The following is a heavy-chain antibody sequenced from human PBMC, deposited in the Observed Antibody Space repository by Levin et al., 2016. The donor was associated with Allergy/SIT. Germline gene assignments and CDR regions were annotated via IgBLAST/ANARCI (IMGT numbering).Heavy chain of an antibody. Sequence: GESLKISCAASGFTFSVYSMAWVRQAPGKGLEWVAFVNSEENYRYYGDSVRGRCTVSRDNSKNSLFLRINSLTVEDTGVYYCARDRDRSGAPDAFDIWGRGTMVTVSS. CDR1: GFTFSVYS. CDR3: ARDRDRSGAPDAFDI. D-gene: IGHD3-22*01. CDR2: VNSEENYR. J-gene: IGHJ3*02. V-gene: IGHV3-21*01.